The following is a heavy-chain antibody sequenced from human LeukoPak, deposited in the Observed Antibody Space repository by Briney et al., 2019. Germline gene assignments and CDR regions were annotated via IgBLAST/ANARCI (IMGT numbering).Heavy chain of an antibody. CDR3: ARGLRDGYNYVNYFDY. V-gene: IGHV4-31*03. Sequence: SETLSLTCTVSGGSISSGGHYWTWTRQHPGKGLECIGYIYYSGSTYYNPSHKSRVTISVDTSKNQFSLKLSSVTAADTAVYYCARGLRDGYNYVNYFDYWGQGTLVTVSS. J-gene: IGHJ4*02. D-gene: IGHD5-24*01. CDR1: GGSISSGGHY. CDR2: IYYSGST.